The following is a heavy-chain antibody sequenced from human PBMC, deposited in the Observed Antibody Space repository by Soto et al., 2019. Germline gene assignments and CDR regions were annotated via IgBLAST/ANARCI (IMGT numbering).Heavy chain of an antibody. V-gene: IGHV3-30-3*01. J-gene: IGHJ6*02. CDR3: ARVSSSWPYYYYYGMDV. D-gene: IGHD6-13*01. CDR2: ISYDGSNK. Sequence: GGSLRLSCAASGFTFSSYAMHWVRQAPGKGLEWVAVISYDGSNKYYADSVKGRFTISRDNSKNTLYLQMNSLRAEDTAVYYCARVSSSWPYYYYYGMDVWGQGTTVTVSS. CDR1: GFTFSSYA.